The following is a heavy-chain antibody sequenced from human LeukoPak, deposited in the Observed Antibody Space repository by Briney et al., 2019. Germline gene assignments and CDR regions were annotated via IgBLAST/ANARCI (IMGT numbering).Heavy chain of an antibody. CDR2: IYYSGST. D-gene: IGHD6-19*01. CDR3: ARDRAVAGLDY. J-gene: IGHJ4*02. Sequence: SQTLSLTCAVSGGSISSGGYSWSWIRQPPGTGLEWIGYIYYSGSTSYNPSLKSRVTISVDTTKNQFSLKLSSVTAADTAVYYCARDRAVAGLDYWGQGTLVTVSS. CDR1: GGSISSGGYS. V-gene: IGHV4-30-4*07.